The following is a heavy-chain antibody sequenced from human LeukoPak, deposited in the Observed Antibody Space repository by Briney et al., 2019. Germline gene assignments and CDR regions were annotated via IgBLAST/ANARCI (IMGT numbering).Heavy chain of an antibody. J-gene: IGHJ4*02. CDR1: GGSISSYY. CDR3: ARDDITMVRGVVLLDY. CDR2: ISTSGST. V-gene: IGHV4-4*07. Sequence: SETLSLTCTVSGGSISSYYWSWIRQPAGKGLESIGHISTSGSTNYNPSLKSRGTMSVDTSKNHFSLKLSSVTAADTAVYHCARDDITMVRGVVLLDYWGQGTLVTVSS. D-gene: IGHD3-10*01.